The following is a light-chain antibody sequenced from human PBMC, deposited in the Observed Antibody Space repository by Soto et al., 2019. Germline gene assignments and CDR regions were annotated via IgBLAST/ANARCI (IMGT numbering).Light chain of an antibody. Sequence: QSVLTQPPSASGTPGQRVTISCSGSSSNIGSNFVYWYQHLPGTAPKILMYRNDQRASGVPDRFSGSKSGTSASLAISGLRSEDEADYYCAAWDDSLNVVFGGGTQLTVL. CDR2: RND. CDR1: SSNIGSNF. CDR3: AAWDDSLNVV. J-gene: IGLJ3*02. V-gene: IGLV1-47*01.